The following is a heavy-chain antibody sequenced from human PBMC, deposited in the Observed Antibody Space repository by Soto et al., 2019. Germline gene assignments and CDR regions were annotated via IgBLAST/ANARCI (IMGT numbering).Heavy chain of an antibody. CDR3: AKGPRNWGFDY. Sequence: GXSVKVSFKASGHTITNHFVHLVRQATGQGREWMGWMNPNNGNTGYAQKFQGRVTMTRDTSISTAYMELSRLTSEDTAVYYCAKGPRNWGFDYWGQGTLVTVSS. CDR1: GHTITNHF. V-gene: IGHV1-8*02. CDR2: MNPNNGNT. J-gene: IGHJ4*02. D-gene: IGHD7-27*01.